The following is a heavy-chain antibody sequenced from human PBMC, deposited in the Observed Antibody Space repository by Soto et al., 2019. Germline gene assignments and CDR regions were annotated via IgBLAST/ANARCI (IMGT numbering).Heavy chain of an antibody. CDR3: ARDSRGLWFGEYYYYGMDV. CDR2: IYYSGST. Sequence: QVQLQESGPGLVKPSLTLSLTCTVSGGSISSGDYYWSWIRQPPGKGLEWIGYIYYSGSTYYNPSLKSRVTISVDTSKNQFSLKLSSVTAADTAVYYCARDSRGLWFGEYYYYGMDVWGQGTTVTVSS. J-gene: IGHJ6*02. V-gene: IGHV4-30-4*01. D-gene: IGHD3-10*01. CDR1: GGSISSGDYY.